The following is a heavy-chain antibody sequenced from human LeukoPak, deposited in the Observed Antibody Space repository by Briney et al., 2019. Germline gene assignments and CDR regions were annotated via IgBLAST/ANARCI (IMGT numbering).Heavy chain of an antibody. Sequence: PGGSLRLSCAASGFTFSSYAMNWVRQAPGKGLEWVSAISGSGGSTYYADSVKGRFTISRDNSKNTLYLQMNSLRAEDTAVYYCAKGGGDGLNRYFDYWGQGTLVTVSS. CDR2: ISGSGGST. CDR3: AKGGGDGLNRYFDY. V-gene: IGHV3-23*01. J-gene: IGHJ4*02. CDR1: GFTFSSYA. D-gene: IGHD4-17*01.